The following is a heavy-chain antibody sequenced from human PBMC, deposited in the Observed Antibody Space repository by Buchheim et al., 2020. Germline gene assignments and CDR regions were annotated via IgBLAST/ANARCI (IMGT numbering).Heavy chain of an antibody. V-gene: IGHV1-46*01. D-gene: IGHD2-15*01. CDR2: INPCGGST. CDR1: GYTFTSYY. J-gene: IGHJ6*02. CDR3: AREYSGGLGFRYGMDV. Sequence: QVQLVQSGAEVKKPGASVKVSCKASGYTFTSYYMHWVRQAPGQGLEWMGIINPCGGSTSYAQKFQGRVTLNRDTSTSTVYMELSSLRSEDTAVYYCAREYSGGLGFRYGMDVWGQGTT.